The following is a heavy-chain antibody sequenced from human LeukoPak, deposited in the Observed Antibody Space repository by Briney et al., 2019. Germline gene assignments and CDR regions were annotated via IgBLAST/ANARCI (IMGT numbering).Heavy chain of an antibody. D-gene: IGHD3-10*01. Sequence: SETLSLTCTVSGASISSYYWSWIRQPPGKGLEWIGYIYYSGSTNYNPSLKSRVTISVDTSKNQFSLRLSSVTAADTAVYYCARDDYGSGSYLPSWGQGTLVTVSS. CDR2: IYYSGST. J-gene: IGHJ5*02. CDR3: ARDDYGSGSYLPS. CDR1: GASISSYY. V-gene: IGHV4-59*01.